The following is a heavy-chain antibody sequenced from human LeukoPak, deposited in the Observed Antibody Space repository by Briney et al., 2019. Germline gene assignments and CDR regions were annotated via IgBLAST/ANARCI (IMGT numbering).Heavy chain of an antibody. D-gene: IGHD2-2*01. J-gene: IGHJ3*02. CDR2: INSDGSST. V-gene: IGHV3-74*01. Sequence: GGPLRLSCAASGFTFSSYWMHWVRQAPGKGLVWVSRINSDGSSTSYADSVKGRFTISRDNAKNTLYLQMNSLRAEDTAVYYCARKGLVGPSAFDIWGQGTMVTVSS. CDR1: GFTFSSYW. CDR3: ARKGLVGPSAFDI.